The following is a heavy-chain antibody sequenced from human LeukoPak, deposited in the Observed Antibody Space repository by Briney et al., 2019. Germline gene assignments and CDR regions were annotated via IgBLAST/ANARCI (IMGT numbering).Heavy chain of an antibody. V-gene: IGHV3-30*03. D-gene: IGHD2-2*02. Sequence: GGSLRLSCAASGFTFSSYGMHWVRQAPGKGLEWVAVISYDGSNKYYADSVKGRFTISRDNSKNTLYLQMNSLRAEDTAVYYCARHTSSGDIVVVPAAIGAFDIWGQGTMVTVSS. CDR2: ISYDGSNK. J-gene: IGHJ3*02. CDR3: ARHTSSGDIVVVPAAIGAFDI. CDR1: GFTFSSYG.